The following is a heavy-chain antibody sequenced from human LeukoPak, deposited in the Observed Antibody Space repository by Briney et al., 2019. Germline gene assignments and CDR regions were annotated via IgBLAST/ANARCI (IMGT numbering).Heavy chain of an antibody. J-gene: IGHJ4*02. V-gene: IGHV3-7*03. CDR3: ARSLTGVTSY. D-gene: IGHD7-27*01. CDR2: IKPDGSEK. CDR1: GFTVSNNY. Sequence: GGSLRLSCAASGFTVSNNYMTWVRQAPGKGLEWVANIKPDGSEKSYVDSVRGRFTISRDNAKNSLYLQMNSLRAEDTAVYYCARSLTGVTSYWGQGTLVTVSS.